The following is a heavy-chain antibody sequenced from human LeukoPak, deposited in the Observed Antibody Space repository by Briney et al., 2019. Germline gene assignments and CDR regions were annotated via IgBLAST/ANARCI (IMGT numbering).Heavy chain of an antibody. V-gene: IGHV4-34*01. CDR2: INHSGST. J-gene: IGHJ4*02. CDR3: ARFRVENYYDSSGQYYFDY. CDR1: GGSFSSYY. D-gene: IGHD3-22*01. Sequence: SETLSLTCAVYGGSFSSYYWSWIRQPPGKGLEWIGEINHSGSTNYNPSLKSRVTISVDTSKNQFSLKLSSVTAADTAVYYCARFRVENYYDSSGQYYFDYWGQGTLVTVSS.